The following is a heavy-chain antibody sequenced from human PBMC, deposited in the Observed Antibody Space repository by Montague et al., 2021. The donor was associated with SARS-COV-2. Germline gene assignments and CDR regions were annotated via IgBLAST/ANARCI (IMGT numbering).Heavy chain of an antibody. V-gene: IGHV4-61*01. Sequence: SETLSPTRTVTGDSVISDKYYWSWIRQPPGKGLEWIGFIYDSGSTSYNPSLHSRVTITIDASKNQFSLNLMSVTPADTAVYYCVKGSGYPWGQGTLVTVSS. CDR2: IYDSGST. J-gene: IGHJ5*02. CDR3: VKGSGYP. CDR1: GDSVISDKYY. D-gene: IGHD3-22*01.